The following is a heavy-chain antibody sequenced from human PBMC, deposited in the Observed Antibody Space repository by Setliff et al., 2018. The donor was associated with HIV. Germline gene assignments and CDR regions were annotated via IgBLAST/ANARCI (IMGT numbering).Heavy chain of an antibody. V-gene: IGHV7-4-1*02. Sequence: GASVKVSCKASGYTFTNYAMNWVRQAPGQGLEWMGWINTNTGNPTYAQGFTGRFVFSLDTSVSTAYLQISSLKAEDTAVYYCARADCSGGSCYSPGYWGQGTLVTVSS. CDR3: ARADCSGGSCYSPGY. D-gene: IGHD2-15*01. CDR1: GYTFTNYA. CDR2: INTNTGNP. J-gene: IGHJ4*02.